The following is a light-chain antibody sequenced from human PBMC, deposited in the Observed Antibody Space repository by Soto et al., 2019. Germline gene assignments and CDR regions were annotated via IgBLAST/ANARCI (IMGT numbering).Light chain of an antibody. CDR3: QQYGSSPRT. J-gene: IGKJ4*01. V-gene: IGKV3-20*01. CDR1: QSVRSNY. Sequence: EIVLTQSPGTLSLSPGERATLSCRASQSVRSNYLAWYQQKPGQAPRLLIYGASSRATGIPDRFSGSGSGTDFPLTINRLEPEDFAVYFCQQYGSSPRTFGRGTKVEIK. CDR2: GAS.